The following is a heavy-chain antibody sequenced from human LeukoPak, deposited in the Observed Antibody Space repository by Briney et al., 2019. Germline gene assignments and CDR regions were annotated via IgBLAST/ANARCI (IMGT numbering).Heavy chain of an antibody. J-gene: IGHJ4*02. CDR2: IYYSGST. D-gene: IGHD5-12*01. CDR1: GGSISSSSYY. V-gene: IGHV4-39*07. CDR3: ARTQYVDIVATTNYFDY. Sequence: PSETLSLTCTVSGGSISSSSYYWGWIRQPPGKGLEWIGSIYYSGSTYYNPSLKSRVTISVDTSKNQFSLKLSSVTAADPAVYYCARTQYVDIVATTNYFDYWGQGTLVTVSS.